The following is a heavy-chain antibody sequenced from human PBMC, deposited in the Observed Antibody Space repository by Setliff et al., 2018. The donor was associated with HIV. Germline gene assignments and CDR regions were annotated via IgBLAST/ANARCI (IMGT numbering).Heavy chain of an antibody. CDR1: GGSMNNYY. CDR3: ARAQMHRGVVSWSLYYFDY. V-gene: IGHV4-59*01. CDR2: IYENAYA. D-gene: IGHD3-10*01. Sequence: SETLSLTCTVTGGSMNNYYWNWIRQTPGKGLEWIGYIYENAYAHYTVSLRSRVTVSMDTSKNQFSLTLRSVTAADRAVYYCARAQMHRGVVSWSLYYFDYWGQGALVTVS. J-gene: IGHJ4*02.